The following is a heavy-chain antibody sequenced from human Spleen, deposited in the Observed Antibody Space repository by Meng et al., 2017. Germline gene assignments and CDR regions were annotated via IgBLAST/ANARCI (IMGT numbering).Heavy chain of an antibody. CDR1: GGSISSYY. V-gene: IGHV4-59*12. J-gene: IGHJ3*02. CDR3: ARGGDIVVVVAATAGRWPDAFDI. CDR2: IYYSGST. Sequence: SETLSLTCTVSGGSISSYYWSWIRQPPGKGLEWIGYIYYSGSTNYNPSLKSRVTISVDTSKNQFSLKLSSVTAADTAVYYCARGGDIVVVVAATAGRWPDAFDIWGQGTMVTVSS. D-gene: IGHD2-15*01.